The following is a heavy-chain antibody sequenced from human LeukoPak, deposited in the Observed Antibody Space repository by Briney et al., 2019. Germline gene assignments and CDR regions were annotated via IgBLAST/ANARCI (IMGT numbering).Heavy chain of an antibody. CDR1: GFTFSSYW. CDR3: ARDNRPLREDY. CDR2: IKEDGSEK. V-gene: IGHV3-7*01. Sequence: PGGSLRLSCAASGFTFSSYWMSWVRQAPGKGLEWVANIKEDGSEKYYVDSVKGRFTISRDNARSSLYLQMNSLRAEDTAVYYCARDNRPLREDYWGQGTLVTVSS. J-gene: IGHJ4*02.